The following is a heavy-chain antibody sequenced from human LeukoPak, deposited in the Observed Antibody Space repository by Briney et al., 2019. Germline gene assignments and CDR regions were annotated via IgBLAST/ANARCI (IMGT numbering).Heavy chain of an antibody. J-gene: IGHJ4*02. CDR1: GITFSDYY. CDR2: ISSSGTSI. Sequence: GGSLRLSCAASGITFSDYYMTWIRQAPGKGLEWVSGISSSGTSIKYADSAKGRFTISRDNSKNTLYLQMNSLRAEDTAVFYCARVAVTTVTKLDYWGQGTLVIVSS. V-gene: IGHV3-11*01. D-gene: IGHD4-11*01. CDR3: ARVAVTTVTKLDY.